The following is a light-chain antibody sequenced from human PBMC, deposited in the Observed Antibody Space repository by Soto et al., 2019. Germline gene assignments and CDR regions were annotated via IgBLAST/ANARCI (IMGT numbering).Light chain of an antibody. CDR3: SSYTSSSTWV. Sequence: QSALTQPASVSGSPGQSITISCTGTSSDVGGYNYVSWYQQHPGKAPKLMIYEVSNRPSGVSNRFSGSKSGSTASLTISGLQAEDEAGYYCSSYTSSSTWVFGGGTKVTVL. J-gene: IGLJ3*02. V-gene: IGLV2-14*01. CDR1: SSDVGGYNY. CDR2: EVS.